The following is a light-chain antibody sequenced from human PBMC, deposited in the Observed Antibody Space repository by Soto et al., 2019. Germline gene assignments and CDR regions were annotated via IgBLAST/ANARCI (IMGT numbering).Light chain of an antibody. V-gene: IGKV3D-15*01. Sequence: EIVLTQSPGTPSLSPGERATLSCRASQSVSSNYLAWYQHRPGQAPRLLIYGASNRVSGIPATFSGSGSGTEFTLTINSLQSEDFAVYYCQQYNNWPRTFGQGTKVDI. CDR2: GAS. CDR3: QQYNNWPRT. J-gene: IGKJ1*01. CDR1: QSVSSN.